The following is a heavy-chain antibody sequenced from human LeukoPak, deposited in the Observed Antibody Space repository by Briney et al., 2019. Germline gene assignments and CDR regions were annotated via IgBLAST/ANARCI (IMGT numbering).Heavy chain of an antibody. Sequence: GGSLRLSCAASGFTFSSYGMHWVRQAPGKGLEWVAVISYDGSNKYYADSVRGRFTISRDNSKNTLYLQMNSLRAEDTAVYYCASLDAFDIWGQGTMVTVSS. CDR2: ISYDGSNK. J-gene: IGHJ3*02. CDR1: GFTFSSYG. V-gene: IGHV3-30*03. CDR3: ASLDAFDI.